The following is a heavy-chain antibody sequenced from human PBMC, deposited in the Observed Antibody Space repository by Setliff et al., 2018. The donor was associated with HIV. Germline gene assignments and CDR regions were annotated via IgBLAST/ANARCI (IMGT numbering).Heavy chain of an antibody. CDR1: GDSIASGGYS. CDR2: IYYSGGT. Sequence: KASETLSLTCTVSGDSIASGGYSWTWIRQPSGKALEWIGYIYYSGGTSYSGTTYYNPSVASRITISGDTSKNQFSLKLTSVTAADTAIYYCARENGWLFGWFDPWGQGTPVTVSS. CDR3: ARENGWLFGWFDP. V-gene: IGHV4-30-4*07. D-gene: IGHD3-22*01. J-gene: IGHJ5*02.